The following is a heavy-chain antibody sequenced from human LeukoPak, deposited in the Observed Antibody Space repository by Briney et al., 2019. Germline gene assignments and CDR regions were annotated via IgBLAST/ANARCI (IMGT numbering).Heavy chain of an antibody. CDR2: IFYSGST. J-gene: IGHJ6*02. V-gene: IGHV4-30-4*01. CDR1: GGSISSGDYY. CDR3: ARDQRTRNYSGSISYYYGMDV. Sequence: PSETLSLTCTVSGGSISSGDYYWRWIRQPPGKGLEWIGYIFYSGSTYYSPSLKSRVAISVDTSKNQFSLKLSSVTAADTAVYYCARDQRTRNYSGSISYYYGMDVWGQGTTVTVSS. D-gene: IGHD1-26*01.